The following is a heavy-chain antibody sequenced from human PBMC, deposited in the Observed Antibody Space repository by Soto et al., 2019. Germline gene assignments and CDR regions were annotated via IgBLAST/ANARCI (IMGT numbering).Heavy chain of an antibody. CDR2: IYYSGST. CDR1: GGSISSGDYY. Sequence: QVQLQESGPGLVKPSQTLSLTCTVSGGSISSGDYYWSWIRQPPGKGLEWIGYIYYSGSTYYNPSLKSRVTISVDTSKNQFSRKLSSVTAADTAVYYCARDRALRIPRLNGWFDPWGQGTLVTVSS. D-gene: IGHD2-21*01. V-gene: IGHV4-30-4*01. J-gene: IGHJ5*02. CDR3: ARDRALRIPRLNGWFDP.